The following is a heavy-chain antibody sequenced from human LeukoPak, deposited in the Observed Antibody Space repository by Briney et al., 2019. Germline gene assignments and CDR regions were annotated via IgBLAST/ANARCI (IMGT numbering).Heavy chain of an antibody. Sequence: ASVKVSCKASGYTFTSYGISWVRQAPGQGLEWMGWISAYNGNTNYAQKLQGRVTMTTDTSTSTAYMELRSLRSDDTAVYYCARFLPLEWALTGFDYWGQGTPVTVSS. D-gene: IGHD3-3*01. CDR2: ISAYNGNT. J-gene: IGHJ4*02. CDR1: GYTFTSYG. V-gene: IGHV1-18*01. CDR3: ARFLPLEWALTGFDY.